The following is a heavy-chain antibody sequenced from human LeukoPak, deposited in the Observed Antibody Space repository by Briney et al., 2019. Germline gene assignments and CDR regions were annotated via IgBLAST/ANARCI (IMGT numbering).Heavy chain of an antibody. V-gene: IGHV3-30*03. Sequence: GGSLRLSCAASGFTFSSYGMHWVRQAPGKGLEWVAVISYDGSNKYYADSVKGRFTISRDNSKNTLYLQMNSLGAEDTAVYYCAGGGIAVAANYWGQGTLVTVSS. D-gene: IGHD6-19*01. CDR2: ISYDGSNK. CDR1: GFTFSSYG. J-gene: IGHJ4*02. CDR3: AGGGIAVAANY.